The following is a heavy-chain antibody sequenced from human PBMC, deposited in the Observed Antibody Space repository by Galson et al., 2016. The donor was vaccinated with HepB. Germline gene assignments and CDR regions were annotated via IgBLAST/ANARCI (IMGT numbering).Heavy chain of an antibody. V-gene: IGHV3-30-3*01. CDR1: GFTFSSFA. D-gene: IGHD5-12*01. Sequence: SLRLSCAASGFTFSSFAMHWVRQAPGKGLEWVALISYDENNKSYADSVKGRFTISRDNSKNTLYLQIDSLRIEDTAVYFCARGGGFDYGTFDFWGQGSLVTVSS. CDR3: ARGGGFDYGTFDF. J-gene: IGHJ4*02. CDR2: ISYDENNK.